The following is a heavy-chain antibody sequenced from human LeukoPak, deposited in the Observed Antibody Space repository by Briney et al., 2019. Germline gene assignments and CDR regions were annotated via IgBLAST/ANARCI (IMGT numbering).Heavy chain of an antibody. D-gene: IGHD3-16*02. Sequence: ASVKVSCKASGYTFTGYYMHWVPQAPGQGLEWMGWINPNSGGTNYAQKFQGRVTMTRDTSISTAYMELSRLRSDDRAVYYCAREAYDYVWGSYRRLGYWGQGTLVTVSS. J-gene: IGHJ4*02. CDR3: AREAYDYVWGSYRRLGY. CDR1: GYTFTGYY. V-gene: IGHV1-2*02. CDR2: INPNSGGT.